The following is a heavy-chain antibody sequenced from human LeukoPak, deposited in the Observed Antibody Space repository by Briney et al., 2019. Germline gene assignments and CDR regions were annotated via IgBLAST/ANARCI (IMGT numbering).Heavy chain of an antibody. CDR1: GFTITDYG. CDR2: ISVSGDTK. D-gene: IGHD6-19*01. CDR3: AQGYSSGWYPY. Sequence: GGSLRLSCVVSGFTITDYGMSWVRQAPGKGLEWVSAISVSGDTKYYADSVKGRFIISRDNSRNTLYLQINSLRAEDTALYYCAQGYSSGWYPYWGQGTLVTVSS. J-gene: IGHJ4*02. V-gene: IGHV3-23*01.